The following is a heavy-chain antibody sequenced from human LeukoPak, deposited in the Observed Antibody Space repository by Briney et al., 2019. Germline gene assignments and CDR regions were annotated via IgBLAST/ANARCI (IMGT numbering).Heavy chain of an antibody. J-gene: IGHJ5*02. Sequence: SETLSLTCTVSGGSISSSSSYWGWIRQPPGKGLEWIGCISYTGTTYYNPSLKSRVTISVDTSKNQFSLKLSSVTAADTAVYYCARHRLIINWFDPWGQGTLVTVSS. CDR3: ARHRLIINWFDP. V-gene: IGHV4-39*01. CDR1: GGSISSSSSY. CDR2: ISYTGTT. D-gene: IGHD3-22*01.